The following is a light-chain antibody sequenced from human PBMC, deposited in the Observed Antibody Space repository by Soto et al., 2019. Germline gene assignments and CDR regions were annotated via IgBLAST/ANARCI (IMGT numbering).Light chain of an antibody. CDR2: DAS. J-gene: IGKJ4*01. Sequence: EIVLTLSPATLSLSPGERATLSCRASQSVSSYLAWYQQKPGQAPRLLIYDASNRATGIPARFSGGGSGTDFTLTISSLEPEDFAVYYCQQRSDWPTFGGGTKVEIK. CDR3: QQRSDWPT. CDR1: QSVSSY. V-gene: IGKV3-11*01.